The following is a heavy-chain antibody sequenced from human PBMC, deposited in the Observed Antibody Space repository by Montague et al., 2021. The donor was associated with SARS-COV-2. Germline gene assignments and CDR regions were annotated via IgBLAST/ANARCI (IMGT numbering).Heavy chain of an antibody. Sequence: SETLSLTCLVSGGTISTDNLYWYWAWLRQPPGKRLDWIGSIFPNGDSYYNPSLTTPFTISIDTSRNQFSLSLTSVTAPDTAVYYCARHVSNLRAAVDYFDYWGQGTPVTVSS. CDR1: GGTISTDNLYWY. D-gene: IGHD5/OR15-5a*01. CDR2: IFPNGDS. CDR3: ARHVSNLRAAVDYFDY. J-gene: IGHJ4*02. V-gene: IGHV4-39*01.